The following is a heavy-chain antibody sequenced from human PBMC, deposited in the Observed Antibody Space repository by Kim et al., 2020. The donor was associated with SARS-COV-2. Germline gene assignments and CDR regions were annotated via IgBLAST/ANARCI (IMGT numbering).Heavy chain of an antibody. CDR3: ARRDRDAFDI. V-gene: IGHV1-69*13. CDR1: GGTFSSYA. CDR2: IIPIFGTA. Sequence: SVKVSCKASGGTFSSYAISWVRQAPGQGLEWMGGIIPIFGTANYAQKFQGRVTITADESTSTAYMGLSSLRSEDTAVYYCARRDRDAFDIWGQGTMVTVSS. J-gene: IGHJ3*02.